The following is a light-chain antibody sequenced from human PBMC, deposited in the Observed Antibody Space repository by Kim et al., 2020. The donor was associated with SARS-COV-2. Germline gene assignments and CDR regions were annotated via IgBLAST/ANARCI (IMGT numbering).Light chain of an antibody. CDR3: QSDDRSSKV. CDR2: ENK. Sequence: GKTVTITCTRNSGSIASNYVQWYQQRPGSAANIVIYENKYGPSGGPERFSGSIDSSSNSASLTISGLKTEDEGDYYCQSDDRSSKVFGGGTQLTVL. V-gene: IGLV6-57*03. J-gene: IGLJ3*02. CDR1: SGSIASNY.